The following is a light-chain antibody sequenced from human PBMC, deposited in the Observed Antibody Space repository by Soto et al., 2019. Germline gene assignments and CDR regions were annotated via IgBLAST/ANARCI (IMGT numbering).Light chain of an antibody. Sequence: QAVVTQPPSVSGAPGQRVTISCTGSSSNIGAGYDVHWYQQLPGTAPKLLICGNSNRPSGVPDRFSGSKSGTSASLAITGLQAEDEADYYCQSYDSSLSVWVFGGGTKLTVL. CDR3: QSYDSSLSVWV. CDR1: SSNIGAGYD. CDR2: GNS. J-gene: IGLJ3*02. V-gene: IGLV1-40*01.